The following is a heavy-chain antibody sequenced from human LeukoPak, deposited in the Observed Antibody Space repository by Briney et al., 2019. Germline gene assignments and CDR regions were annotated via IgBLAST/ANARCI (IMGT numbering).Heavy chain of an antibody. J-gene: IGHJ5*02. V-gene: IGHV3-74*01. CDR2: VDSDGTST. Sequence: GGSLRLSCAASGFTLSNYLMHWVRQAPGKGLVWVSRVDSDGTSTYYADSVKGRFTISRDNSKNTLYLQMNSLRAEDTAVYYCARAHTTYYYDNNNWFDPWGQGTLVTVSS. CDR1: GFTLSNYL. CDR3: ARAHTTYYYDNNNWFDP. D-gene: IGHD3-22*01.